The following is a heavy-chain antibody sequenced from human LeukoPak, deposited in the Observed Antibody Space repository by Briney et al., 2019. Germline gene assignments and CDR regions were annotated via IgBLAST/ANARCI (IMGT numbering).Heavy chain of an antibody. CDR3: ARDLEMGYSYGPRFDY. V-gene: IGHV3-11*01. Sequence: GGSLRLSCATSGFTFSDYYMSWIRQAPGKGPEWVSYISNSGSTIKYADSAKGRFTISRDNAKNSLYLQMNSLRAEDTAVYYCARDLEMGYSYGPRFDYWGQGTLVTVSS. D-gene: IGHD5-18*01. J-gene: IGHJ4*02. CDR1: GFTFSDYY. CDR2: ISNSGSTI.